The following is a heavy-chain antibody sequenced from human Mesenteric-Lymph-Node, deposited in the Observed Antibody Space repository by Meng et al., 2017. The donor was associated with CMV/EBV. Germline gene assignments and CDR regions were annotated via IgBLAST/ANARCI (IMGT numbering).Heavy chain of an antibody. Sequence: GESLKISCAASGFTFSSYSMNWVRQAPGKGLEWVSSISSSSSYIYYADSVKGRFTISRDNAKNSLYLQMNSLRAEDTAVYFCARAPHTSYYYFGMDVWGQGTTVTVSS. CDR1: GFTFSSYS. D-gene: IGHD2-2*01. CDR2: ISSSSSYI. V-gene: IGHV3-21*01. CDR3: ARAPHTSYYYFGMDV. J-gene: IGHJ6*02.